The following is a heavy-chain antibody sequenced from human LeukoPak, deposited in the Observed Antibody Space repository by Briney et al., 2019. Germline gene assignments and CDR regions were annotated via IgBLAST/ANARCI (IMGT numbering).Heavy chain of an antibody. J-gene: IGHJ6*02. Sequence: ASVKVSCKASGYTFTGYYMHWVRQAPGQGLEWMGWINPNSGGTNYAQKFQGRVTMTRNTSISTAYMELSSLRSEDTAVYYCARGTYYYDSSGYYPLDYYYGMDVWGQGTTVTVSS. CDR3: ARGTYYYDSSGYYPLDYYYGMDV. CDR2: INPNSGGT. V-gene: IGHV1-2*02. CDR1: GYTFTGYY. D-gene: IGHD3-22*01.